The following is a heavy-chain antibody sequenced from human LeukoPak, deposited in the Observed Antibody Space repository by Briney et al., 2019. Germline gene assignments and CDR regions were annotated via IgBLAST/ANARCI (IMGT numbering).Heavy chain of an antibody. Sequence: SETLSLTCTVSRGSISGYYWSWIRQPPGKGLEWIGYIFYSGSTNYNPSLKSRVTISVDTSKNQFSLKLSSVTAADTAVYYCAKMYSSSWSDAFDIWGQGTMVTVSS. CDR1: RGSISGYY. J-gene: IGHJ3*02. CDR2: IFYSGST. D-gene: IGHD6-13*01. CDR3: AKMYSSSWSDAFDI. V-gene: IGHV4-59*01.